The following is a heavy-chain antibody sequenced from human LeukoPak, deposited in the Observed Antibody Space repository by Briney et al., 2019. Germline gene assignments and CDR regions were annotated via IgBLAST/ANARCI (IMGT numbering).Heavy chain of an antibody. J-gene: IGHJ4*02. V-gene: IGHV3-48*02. Sequence: GGSLRLSCAASAFTLRDYSMNWVRQAPGKGLEWVSYINSGSSTIYYVDSVEGRFTISRDNAKNSLYLQMNSLRDEDTAVYHCARTRSKVGTPTFDYWGQGTLVTVSS. D-gene: IGHD4-23*01. CDR1: AFTLRDYS. CDR3: ARTRSKVGTPTFDY. CDR2: INSGSSTI.